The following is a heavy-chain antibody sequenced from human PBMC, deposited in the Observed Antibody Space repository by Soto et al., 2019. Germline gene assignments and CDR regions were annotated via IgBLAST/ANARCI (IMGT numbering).Heavy chain of an antibody. Sequence: QVTLKESGPVLVKPTETLTLTCTVSGFSLSNARMGVTWIRQPPGKALEWLAHIFSNDEKSYSTSLKSRLTISTDPSNSQVVLTMTNMDPVDTATYYCARHGRGVGARPLDSWGQGTLVTVSS. J-gene: IGHJ4*02. CDR3: ARHGRGVGARPLDS. V-gene: IGHV2-26*01. D-gene: IGHD1-26*01. CDR2: IFSNDEK. CDR1: GFSLSNARMG.